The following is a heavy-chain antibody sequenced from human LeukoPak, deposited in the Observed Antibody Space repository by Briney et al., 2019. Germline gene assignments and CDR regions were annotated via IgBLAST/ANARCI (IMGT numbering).Heavy chain of an antibody. V-gene: IGHV3-9*01. CDR1: GFTFDDYA. Sequence: GGSLRLSCAASGFTFDDYAMHWVRQAPGKGLEWVSGITWNRDNIGYGDSVKGRFTISRDNVKNVLYLQMTSLRPEDTALYYCAKDLSSAITSALVLDVWGQGTTVIVSS. J-gene: IGHJ6*02. CDR3: AKDLSSAITSALVLDV. CDR2: ITWNRDNI. D-gene: IGHD3-22*01.